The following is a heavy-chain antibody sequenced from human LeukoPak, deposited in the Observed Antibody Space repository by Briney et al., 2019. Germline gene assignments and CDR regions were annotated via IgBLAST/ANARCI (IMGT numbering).Heavy chain of an antibody. Sequence: SETLSLTCTVSGGSISSSDYYWGWNRQPPGKGLEWIASIYYSGSTYYSPSLKSGVTISVDTSKNQFSLKLRSVTATDTAVYYCARGLTRGYTYGGCFDPWGQGTLVTVSS. CDR2: IYYSGST. CDR1: GGSISSSDYY. D-gene: IGHD5-12*01. V-gene: IGHV4-39*01. CDR3: ARGLTRGYTYGGCFDP. J-gene: IGHJ5*02.